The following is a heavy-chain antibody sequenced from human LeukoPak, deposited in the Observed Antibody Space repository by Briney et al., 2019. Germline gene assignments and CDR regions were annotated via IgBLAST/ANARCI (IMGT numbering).Heavy chain of an antibody. Sequence: SETLSLTCTVSGGSISSSSYYWGWIRQPPGKGLEWIGSIYYSGSTYYNPSLKSRVTISVDTSKNQFSLKLSSVTAADTAVYYCARESSGWYSRFYYYYYMDVWGKGTTVTVSS. CDR2: IYYSGST. D-gene: IGHD6-19*01. J-gene: IGHJ6*03. CDR3: ARESSGWYSRFYYYYYMDV. CDR1: GGSISSSSYY. V-gene: IGHV4-39*07.